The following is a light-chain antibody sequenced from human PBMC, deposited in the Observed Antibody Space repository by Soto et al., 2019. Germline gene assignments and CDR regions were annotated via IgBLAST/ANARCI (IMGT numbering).Light chain of an antibody. V-gene: IGKV3-20*01. J-gene: IGKJ1*01. Sequence: EVVVTQSPFNLSLSPGERANLSCRASQSVTSDYLAWYQQKPGQSPRLLMSGASRRATGVPDRFSGSGSGTDFTLTISRLEPEDFAVYYCQHYGHALWAFGQGTKVDI. CDR1: QSVTSDY. CDR2: GAS. CDR3: QHYGHALWA.